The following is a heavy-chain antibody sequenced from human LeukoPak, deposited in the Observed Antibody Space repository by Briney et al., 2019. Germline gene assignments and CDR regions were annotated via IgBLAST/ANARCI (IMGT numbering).Heavy chain of an antibody. CDR3: ARTTEAHSWRTRYYDYYMDV. D-gene: IGHD6-13*01. CDR1: GGSISSYY. J-gene: IGHJ6*03. CDR2: IYYSGST. V-gene: IGHV4-59*01. Sequence: SETLSLTCTVSGGSISSYYWGWIRQPPGKGLEWIGYIYYSGSTNYNPSLKSRVTISVDTSKNQFSLKLSSVTAADTAVYYCARTTEAHSWRTRYYDYYMDVWGKGTTVTVSS.